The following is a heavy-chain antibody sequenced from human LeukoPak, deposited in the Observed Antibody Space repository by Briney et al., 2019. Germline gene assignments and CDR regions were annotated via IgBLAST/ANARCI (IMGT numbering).Heavy chain of an antibody. CDR1: RGTLSSYA. CDR3: ARDGTIAAAGAHFDY. Sequence: SSVKVSCKASRGTLSSYAISWVRQAPRHALEWMGGIMPIFGTSNYAQKFQGRVTITADESTCTAYMELSSLRSEDTAVYYCARDGTIAAAGAHFDYWGQGTLVTVSS. D-gene: IGHD6-13*01. CDR2: IMPIFGTS. J-gene: IGHJ4*02. V-gene: IGHV1-69*13.